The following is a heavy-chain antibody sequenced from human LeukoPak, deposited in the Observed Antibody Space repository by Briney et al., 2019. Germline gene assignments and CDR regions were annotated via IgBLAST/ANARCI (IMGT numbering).Heavy chain of an antibody. Sequence: PGGSLRLSCAASGFTFSNNWMHWVRQAPGKGLVWVSRINSDGRTTTYADSVKGRFTISRDNAKNSLYLQMNSLRAEDTAVYYCAREGGYSYGWYFDYWGQGTLVTVSS. J-gene: IGHJ4*02. CDR3: AREGGYSYGWYFDY. CDR2: INSDGRTT. V-gene: IGHV3-74*01. CDR1: GFTFSNNW. D-gene: IGHD5-18*01.